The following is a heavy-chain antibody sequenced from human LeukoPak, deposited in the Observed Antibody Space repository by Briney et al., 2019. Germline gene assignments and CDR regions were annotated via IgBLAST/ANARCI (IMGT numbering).Heavy chain of an antibody. CDR1: GFGLDDYA. V-gene: IGHV3-66*01. Sequence: PGGSLRLSCVAFGFGLDDYAMHWVRQPPGKGLEWVSLIYSGGSTYYADSVKGRFTISRDNAKNTLYLQMNSLRAEDTAVYYCAREGSAVDIDDAFDIWGQGTMVTVSS. J-gene: IGHJ3*02. D-gene: IGHD6-13*01. CDR3: AREGSAVDIDDAFDI. CDR2: IYSGGST.